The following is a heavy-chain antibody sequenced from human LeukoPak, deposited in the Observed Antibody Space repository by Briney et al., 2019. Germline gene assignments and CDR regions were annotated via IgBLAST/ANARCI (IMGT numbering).Heavy chain of an antibody. CDR1: GFTFSSYS. J-gene: IGHJ4*02. V-gene: IGHV3-21*01. Sequence: GGSLRPSCAASGFTFSSYSMNWVRQAPGKGLEWLSSISSSSSYIYYADSVKGQFTISRDNAKNSLYLQMNSLRAEDTAVYYCARDSAGHDGFDYWGQGTLVTVSS. CDR2: ISSSSSYI. D-gene: IGHD1-1*01. CDR3: ARDSAGHDGFDY.